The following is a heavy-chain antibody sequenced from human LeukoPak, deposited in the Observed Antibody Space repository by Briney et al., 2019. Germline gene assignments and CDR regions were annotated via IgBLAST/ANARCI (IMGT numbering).Heavy chain of an antibody. CDR2: IYGSGIT. CDR1: GGSIISNY. Sequence: SETLSLTCTVSGGSIISNYWSWIRQSAGTGLEWIGRIYGSGITDYNPSLKSRVTMSLDTSRKQFSLRLTSVTAAGTAVYYCARLKFYDSTGYSPGYYMDVWGKGTTVSVFS. J-gene: IGHJ6*03. CDR3: ARLKFYDSTGYSPGYYMDV. D-gene: IGHD3-22*01. V-gene: IGHV4-4*07.